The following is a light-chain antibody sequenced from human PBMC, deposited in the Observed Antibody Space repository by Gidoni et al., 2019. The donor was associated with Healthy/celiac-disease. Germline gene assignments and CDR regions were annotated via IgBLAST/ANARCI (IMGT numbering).Light chain of an antibody. CDR1: QSVSSD. CDR2: EAA. CDR3: QQRSNWLT. V-gene: IGKV3-11*01. J-gene: IGKJ4*01. Sequence: HSPAILSVSPGGIATLSWRVSQSVSSDFAWYQKKRGQAPRLIIYEAAMRATVIPVRFSGSGAVTDFTLTISSLEPEDFAVYYCQQRSNWLTFGGXTKVEIK.